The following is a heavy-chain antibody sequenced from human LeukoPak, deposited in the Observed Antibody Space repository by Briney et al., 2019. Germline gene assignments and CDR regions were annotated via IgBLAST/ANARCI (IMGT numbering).Heavy chain of an antibody. CDR2: ISSSGNTI. CDR1: GFSFSTYE. Sequence: PGGSLRLSCSAPGFSFSTYEMDWVRQAPGKGLECVAYISSSGNTIFYADSVKGRFTISRDNAKNSLYLQMNSLRAEDTAVYYCARHTPGYYDISGFFDYWGQGTLVTVSS. D-gene: IGHD3-22*01. V-gene: IGHV3-48*03. J-gene: IGHJ4*02. CDR3: ARHTPGYYDISGFFDY.